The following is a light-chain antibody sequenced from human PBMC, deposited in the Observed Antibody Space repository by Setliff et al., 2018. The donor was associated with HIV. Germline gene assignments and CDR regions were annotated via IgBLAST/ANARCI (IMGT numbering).Light chain of an antibody. CDR2: EVT. V-gene: IGLV2-14*01. J-gene: IGLJ1*01. CDR3: SSFGSSNTHV. Sequence: QSALTQPASVSGSPGQSITISCTGTSNDVGGYNYVCWYQQHPGKAPKLMIYEVTNRPSGVSYRFSGSKSGNTASLIISGLQAEDEADYYCSSFGSSNTHVFGTGTKVTVL. CDR1: SNDVGGYNY.